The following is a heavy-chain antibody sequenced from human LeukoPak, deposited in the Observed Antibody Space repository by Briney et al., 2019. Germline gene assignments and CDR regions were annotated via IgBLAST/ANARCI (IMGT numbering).Heavy chain of an antibody. D-gene: IGHD3-22*01. Sequence: GASVKVSCKASGGSFSSYAFSWGRQGPGQGLEWMGGIIPIFGTANYAQKFQGRVTITADESTSTAYMELSSLRSPDTPVYYCARAARMNSGYSSPWGPGTPVTVSS. CDR2: IIPIFGTA. J-gene: IGHJ5*02. V-gene: IGHV1-69*13. CDR1: GGSFSSYA. CDR3: ARAARMNSGYSSP.